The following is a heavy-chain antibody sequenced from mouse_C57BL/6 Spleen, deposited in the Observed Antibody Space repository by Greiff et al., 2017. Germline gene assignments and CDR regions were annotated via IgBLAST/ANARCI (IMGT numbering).Heavy chain of an antibody. D-gene: IGHD1-1*01. V-gene: IGHV1-64*01. J-gene: IGHJ1*03. Sequence: QVQLQQPGAELVKPGASVKLSCKASGYTFTSYWMHWVKQRPGQGLEWIGMIHPNSGSTNYNEKFKSKATLTVDKSSSTAYMQLSSLTSEDSAVYSCAMDCDGSSCENFDVWGTGTTVTVSS. CDR3: AMDCDGSSCENFDV. CDR2: IHPNSGST. CDR1: GYTFTSYW.